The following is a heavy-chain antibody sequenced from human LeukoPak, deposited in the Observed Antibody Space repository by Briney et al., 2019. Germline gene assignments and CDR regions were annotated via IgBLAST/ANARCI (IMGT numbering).Heavy chain of an antibody. Sequence: SVKVSCKASGGTFSSYAISWVRQAPGQGLGWMGGIIPIFGTANYAQKFQGRVTITADESTSTAYMELSSLRSEDTAVYYCASGSSSGRWFDPWGLGTLVTVSS. CDR1: GGTFSSYA. CDR3: ASGSSSGRWFDP. D-gene: IGHD6-6*01. V-gene: IGHV1-69*13. CDR2: IIPIFGTA. J-gene: IGHJ5*02.